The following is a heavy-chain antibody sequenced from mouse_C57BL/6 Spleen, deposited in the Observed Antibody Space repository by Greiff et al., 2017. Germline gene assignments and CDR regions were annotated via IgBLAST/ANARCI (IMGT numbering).Heavy chain of an antibody. CDR1: GYTFTDYN. CDR3: AREGYYGSSYVWYFDV. CDR2: INPNNGGT. Sequence: VQLQQSGPELVKPGASVKMSCKASGYTFTDYNMHWVKQSHGKSLEWIGYINPNNGGTSYNQKFKGKATLTVNKSSSTAYMELRSLTSEDSAVYYCAREGYYGSSYVWYFDVWGTGTTVTVSS. J-gene: IGHJ1*03. V-gene: IGHV1-22*01. D-gene: IGHD1-1*01.